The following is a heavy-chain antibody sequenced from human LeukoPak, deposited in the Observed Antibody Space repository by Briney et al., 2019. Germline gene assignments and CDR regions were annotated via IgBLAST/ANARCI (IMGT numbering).Heavy chain of an antibody. CDR3: AKDFIVVVPAVDY. V-gene: IGHV3-30*02. J-gene: IGHJ4*02. Sequence: GGSLRLSCAASGFTFSSYGMHWVRQAPGKGLEWVAFIRYDGSNKYYADSVKGRFTISRDNSKNTLYPQMNSLRAEDTAVYYCAKDFIVVVPAVDYWGQGTLVTVSS. CDR1: GFTFSSYG. CDR2: IRYDGSNK. D-gene: IGHD2-2*01.